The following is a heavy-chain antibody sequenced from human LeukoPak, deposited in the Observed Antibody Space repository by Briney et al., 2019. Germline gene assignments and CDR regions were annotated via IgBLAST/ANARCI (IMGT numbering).Heavy chain of an antibody. Sequence: GVTLRLLRGLCGLPFHTWCLQGVRRPPPKGLEWGSSISSSSSYIYYADSVKGRFTISRDNAKYSLYLQMDSLRAEDTAVYYCASSLAAAGTRGWFDPWGQGTLVTVSS. CDR2: ISSSSSYI. J-gene: IGHJ5*02. V-gene: IGHV3-21*01. D-gene: IGHD6-13*01. CDR3: ASSLAAAGTRGWFDP. CDR1: GLPFHTWC.